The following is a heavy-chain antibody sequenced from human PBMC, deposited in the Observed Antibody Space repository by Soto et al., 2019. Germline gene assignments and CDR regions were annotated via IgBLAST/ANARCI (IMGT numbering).Heavy chain of an antibody. J-gene: IGHJ4*02. D-gene: IGHD3-22*01. CDR1: GGTFSSYA. CDR3: AREGNSYYYDSSGYYVFDY. V-gene: IGHV1-69*12. Sequence: QVQLVQSGAEVKKPGSSVKVSCKASGGTFSSYAISWVRQAPGQGLEWMGGIIPIFGTANYAQKFQGRVTITADESTSTASMERSSLRSEDTAVYYCAREGNSYYYDSSGYYVFDYWGQGTLVTVSS. CDR2: IIPIFGTA.